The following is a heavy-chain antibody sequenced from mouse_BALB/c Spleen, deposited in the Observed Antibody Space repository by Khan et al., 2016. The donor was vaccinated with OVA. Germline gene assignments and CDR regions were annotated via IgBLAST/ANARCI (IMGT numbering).Heavy chain of an antibody. Sequence: VQLVESGGDLVKPGGSLKLSCAASGFTFSSYSMSLVRQTPDKRLEWVATISSGGDYTYYPDNVKGRFTISRDNARNTLYLQMSSLKSEDTAMYYCASHLTGSFAYWGQGTLVTVSA. CDR1: GFTFSSYS. D-gene: IGHD4-1*01. V-gene: IGHV5-6*01. CDR2: ISSGGDYT. J-gene: IGHJ3*01. CDR3: ASHLTGSFAY.